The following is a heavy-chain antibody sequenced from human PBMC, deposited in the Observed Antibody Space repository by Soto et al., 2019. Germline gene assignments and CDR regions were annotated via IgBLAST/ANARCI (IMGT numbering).Heavy chain of an antibody. Sequence: GASVKVSCKASGYTFTSYGISWVRQAPGQGLEWMGWISAYNVNTNYAQNLQGRVTMTTDPSTSTAYMELRSLRSDDTAVFYCARGTLTYYYDSSGYYDSWGQGTLVTVSS. CDR1: GYTFTSYG. J-gene: IGHJ5*01. CDR3: ARGTLTYYYDSSGYYDS. D-gene: IGHD3-22*01. CDR2: ISAYNVNT. V-gene: IGHV1-18*01.